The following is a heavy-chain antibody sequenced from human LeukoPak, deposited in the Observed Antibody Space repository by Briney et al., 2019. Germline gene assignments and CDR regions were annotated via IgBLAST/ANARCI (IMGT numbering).Heavy chain of an antibody. V-gene: IGHV4-59*01. D-gene: IGHD4-17*01. Sequence: PSETLSLTCTVSGGSISSYYWSWIRQPPGKGLEWIGYIYYSGSTNYNPSLKSRVTISVDTSKNQLSLKLSSVTAADTAVYYCARGTTVTSFDGWGQGTLVTASS. CDR2: IYYSGST. CDR3: ARGTTVTSFDG. CDR1: GGSISSYY. J-gene: IGHJ4*02.